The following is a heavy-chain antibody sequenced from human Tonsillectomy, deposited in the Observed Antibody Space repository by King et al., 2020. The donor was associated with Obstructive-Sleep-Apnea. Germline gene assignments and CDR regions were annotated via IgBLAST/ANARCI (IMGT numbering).Heavy chain of an antibody. CDR3: ARDGSGSYTFDS. CDR2: INWNGGST. Sequence: QLVQSGGSVVRPGGSLRLSCAGSGFRFDDYGMSWVRQAPGKGLEWVAHINWNGGSTGYTDSVKGRFTISRDNAKNSLYLQMNSLRAEDTAFYYCARDGSGSYTFDSWGQGTLVTVSS. CDR1: GFRFDDYG. V-gene: IGHV3-20*04. D-gene: IGHD3-10*01. J-gene: IGHJ4*02.